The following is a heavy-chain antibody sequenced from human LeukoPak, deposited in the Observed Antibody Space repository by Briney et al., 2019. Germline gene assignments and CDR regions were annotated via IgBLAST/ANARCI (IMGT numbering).Heavy chain of an antibody. Sequence: SETLSLTCTVSGGSISSYYWSWIRQPAGKGLEWIGRIYTSGSTNYNPSLKSRVTMSVDTSKNQFSLKLSSVTAADTAVYYCARVRGDSSSNWFDPWGQGTLVTASS. J-gene: IGHJ5*02. D-gene: IGHD6-6*01. CDR1: GGSISSYY. CDR3: ARVRGDSSSNWFDP. V-gene: IGHV4-4*07. CDR2: IYTSGST.